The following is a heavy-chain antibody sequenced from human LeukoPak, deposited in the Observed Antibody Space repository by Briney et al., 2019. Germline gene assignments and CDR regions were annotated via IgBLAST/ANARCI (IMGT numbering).Heavy chain of an antibody. J-gene: IGHJ4*02. V-gene: IGHV3-7*01. Sequence: GGSLRLSCAASEFTFSNYWMSWVRQVPGKGLEWVANIKPDGSDTNYVDSVRGRFTISRDNAKNSLYLQMNSLRVEDTAIYYCARETGYRSGLGDYWGQGTLVTVSS. CDR2: IKPDGSDT. D-gene: IGHD6-19*01. CDR3: ARETGYRSGLGDY. CDR1: EFTFSNYW.